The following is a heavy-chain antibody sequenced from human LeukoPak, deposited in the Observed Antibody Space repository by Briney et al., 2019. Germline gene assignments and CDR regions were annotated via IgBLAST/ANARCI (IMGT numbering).Heavy chain of an antibody. CDR2: IIPIFGTA. Sequence: GASVKVSCKASGGTFSSYAISWVRQAPGQGLEWMGGIIPIFGTANYAQKFQGRVTITADESTSTAYMELSSLRSEDTAVYYCAIGSYCGGDCYPYYFDYWGQGTLVTVSS. J-gene: IGHJ4*02. V-gene: IGHV1-69*13. CDR3: AIGSYCGGDCYPYYFDY. CDR1: GGTFSSYA. D-gene: IGHD2-21*02.